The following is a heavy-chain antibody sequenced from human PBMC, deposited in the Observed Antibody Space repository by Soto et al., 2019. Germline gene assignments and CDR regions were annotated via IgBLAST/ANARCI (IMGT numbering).Heavy chain of an antibody. CDR2: ISAYNGNT. J-gene: IGHJ5*02. Sequence: ASVTVSSTASLSTFTSYGIISVRQAPGQGLEWMGWISAYNGNTNYAQKLQGRVTMATDTSTSTAYMELRSLRSDDTAVYYCARRVAGYSYGSNLFDPWGQGTLVPVS. CDR1: LSTFTSYG. V-gene: IGHV1-18*04. CDR3: ARRVAGYSYGSNLFDP. D-gene: IGHD5-18*01.